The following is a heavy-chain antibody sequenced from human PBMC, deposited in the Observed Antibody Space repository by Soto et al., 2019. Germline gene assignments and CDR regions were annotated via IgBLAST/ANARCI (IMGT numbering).Heavy chain of an antibody. V-gene: IGHV4-34*01. J-gene: IGHJ5*02. CDR2: INHSGST. D-gene: IGHD4-17*01. Sequence: PSETLSLTCAVYGGSFSGYYWSLIRQPPGKGLEWIGEINHSGSTNYNPSLKSRVSISVDTSKNQFSLKLSSVTAADTAVYYCASRTVTTENWFDPWSQGTLVTVSS. CDR1: GGSFSGYY. CDR3: ASRTVTTENWFDP.